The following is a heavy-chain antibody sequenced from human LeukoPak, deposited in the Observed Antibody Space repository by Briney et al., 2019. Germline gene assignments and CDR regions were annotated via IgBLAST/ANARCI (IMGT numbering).Heavy chain of an antibody. CDR3: VRDLHQLPSIAGYYFDY. CDR1: GYTFTGYY. CDR2: INPNSGGT. D-gene: IGHD6-6*01. V-gene: IGHV1-2*02. Sequence: TSVKVSCKASGYTFTGYYMHWVRQAPGQGLEWMGWINPNSGGTNYAQKFQGRVTMTRDTSISTAYMELSRLRSDDTAVYYCVRDLHQLPSIAGYYFDYWGQGTLVTVSS. J-gene: IGHJ4*02.